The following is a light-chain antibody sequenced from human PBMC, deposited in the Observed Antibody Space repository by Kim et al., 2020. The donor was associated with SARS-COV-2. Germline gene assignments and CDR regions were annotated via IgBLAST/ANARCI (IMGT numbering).Light chain of an antibody. CDR1: QSVSIY. CDR3: QQRSNWPPLT. CDR2: DAS. V-gene: IGKV3-11*01. Sequence: PGERATLSCRASQSVSIYLAWYQQKPGQAPRLLIYDASNRATGIPARFSGSGSGTDFTLTISSLEPEDFAVYYCQQRSNWPPLTFGGGTKVDIK. J-gene: IGKJ4*01.